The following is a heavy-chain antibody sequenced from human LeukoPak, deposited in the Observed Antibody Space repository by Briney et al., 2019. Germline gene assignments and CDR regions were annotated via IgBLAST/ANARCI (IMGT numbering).Heavy chain of an antibody. V-gene: IGHV4-34*01. CDR3: ARMNNTMVRGVIITNWFDP. CDR1: GFTFSSYA. D-gene: IGHD3-10*01. Sequence: GSLRLSCAASGFTFSSYAMSWIRQPPGKGLEWIGEINHSGSTNYNPSLKSRVTISVDTSKNQFSLKLSSVTAADTAVYYCARMNNTMVRGVIITNWFDPWGQGTLVTVSS. CDR2: INHSGST. J-gene: IGHJ5*02.